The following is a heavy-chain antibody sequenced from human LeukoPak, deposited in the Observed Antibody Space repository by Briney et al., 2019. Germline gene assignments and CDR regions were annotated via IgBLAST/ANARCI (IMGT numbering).Heavy chain of an antibody. Sequence: GSLRLSCKASGFTFSNYWMSWARQAPGKGLEWAANIKLDGSEKYYTDSVRGRFTVSRDNAKKSLHLEMSRLRAEDTAVYYCARDGYFFAMDVWGQGTTVTVSS. J-gene: IGHJ6*02. CDR3: ARDGYFFAMDV. CDR1: GFTFSNYW. CDR2: IKLDGSEK. D-gene: IGHD2-2*03. V-gene: IGHV3-7*03.